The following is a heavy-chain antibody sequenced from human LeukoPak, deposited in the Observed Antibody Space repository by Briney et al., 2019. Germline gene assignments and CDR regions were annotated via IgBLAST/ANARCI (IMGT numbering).Heavy chain of an antibody. Sequence: GGSLRLSCAPSGFTFSRHGMHWVRQAPGKGLEWVGVISYDGTKKYHAASVKGRFTISRDNPKNTVFLQMNDLRPDDMALYYCAREAVNYGGSDYWGQGTLVTVSS. CDR2: ISYDGTKK. J-gene: IGHJ4*02. V-gene: IGHV3-30*03. CDR1: GFTFSRHG. D-gene: IGHD3-16*01. CDR3: AREAVNYGGSDY.